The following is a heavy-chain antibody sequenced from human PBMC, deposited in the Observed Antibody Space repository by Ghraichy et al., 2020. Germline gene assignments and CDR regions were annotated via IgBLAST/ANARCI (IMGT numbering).Heavy chain of an antibody. J-gene: IGHJ4*02. CDR2: ISSSSSYT. Sequence: LNISCAASGFTFSDYYMSWIRQAPGKGLEWVSYISSSSSYTNYADSVKGRFTISRDNAKNSLYLQMNSLRAEDTAVYYCARGGGAGEVYWGQGTLVTVSS. V-gene: IGHV3-11*06. CDR3: ARGGGAGEVY. CDR1: GFTFSDYY. D-gene: IGHD2-21*01.